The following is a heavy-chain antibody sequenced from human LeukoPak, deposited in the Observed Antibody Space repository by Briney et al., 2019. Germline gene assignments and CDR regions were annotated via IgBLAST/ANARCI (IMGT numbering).Heavy chain of an antibody. CDR1: GGSISSYY. V-gene: IGHV4-59*01. D-gene: IGHD5-18*01. J-gene: IGHJ2*01. CDR2: IYYSGST. CDR3: ARGGTAMVPYWYFDL. Sequence: SETLSLTCTVSGGSISSYYWSWIRHPPGKGLERIGYIYYSGSTNYNPSLQSRVTISVDTSKNQFSLKLSSVTAADTAVYYCARGGTAMVPYWYFDLWGRGTLVTVSS.